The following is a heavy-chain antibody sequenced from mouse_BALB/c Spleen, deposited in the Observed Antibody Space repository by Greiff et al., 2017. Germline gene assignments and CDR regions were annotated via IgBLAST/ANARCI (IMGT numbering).Heavy chain of an antibody. J-gene: IGHJ3*01. CDR2: ISSGGSYT. Sequence: DVQLVESGGGLVKPGGSLKLSCAASGFTFSSYAMSWVRQSPEKRLEWVAEISSGGSYTYYPDTVTGRFTISRDNAKNTLYLEMSSLRSEDTAMYYCARDLTGTAYWGQGTLVTVSA. D-gene: IGHD4-1*01. CDR1: GFTFSSYA. V-gene: IGHV5-9-4*01. CDR3: ARDLTGTAY.